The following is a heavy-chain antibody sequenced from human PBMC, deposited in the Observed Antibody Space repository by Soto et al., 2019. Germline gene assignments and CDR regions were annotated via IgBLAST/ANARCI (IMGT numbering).Heavy chain of an antibody. J-gene: IGHJ4*02. Sequence: PSETLSLTCTVSGCSISSYYWSWIRQPPGKGLEWIGYIYYSGSTNYNPSLKSRVTISVDTSKNQFSLKLSSVTAADAAVYYCARREMVRGHEDYWGQGTLVTVSS. CDR3: ARREMVRGHEDY. D-gene: IGHD3-10*01. CDR1: GCSISSYY. V-gene: IGHV4-59*08. CDR2: IYYSGST.